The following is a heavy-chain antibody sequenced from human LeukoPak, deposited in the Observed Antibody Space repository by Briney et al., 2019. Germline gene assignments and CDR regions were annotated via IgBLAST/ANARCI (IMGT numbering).Heavy chain of an antibody. Sequence: GGSLRLSCAASGFTVSSSYMSWVRQAPGKGLEWVSLIYSGGSTYYADSVKGRFTISRDNSKNTLYLQMTSLRPEGTVVYYCARGYNYGFDPWGQGTLVTVSS. J-gene: IGHJ5*02. V-gene: IGHV3-66*02. CDR1: GFTVSSSY. CDR3: ARGYNYGFDP. CDR2: IYSGGST. D-gene: IGHD5-18*01.